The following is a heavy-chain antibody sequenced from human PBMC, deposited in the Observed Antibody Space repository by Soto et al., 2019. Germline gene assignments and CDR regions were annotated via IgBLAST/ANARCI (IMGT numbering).Heavy chain of an antibody. V-gene: IGHV3-64D*06. J-gene: IGHJ4*02. D-gene: IGHD2-15*01. Sequence: LRLSCSASGFIFSESTIYWVRQVPGKGLEAISAVSTSGRSTYYADSVKDRFTISRDNSKNTLFLQMGSLRPEDTAIYYCVKQAHGLDGVAFDYWGQGTQVTSPQ. CDR3: VKQAHGLDGVAFDY. CDR1: GFIFSEST. CDR2: VSTSGRST.